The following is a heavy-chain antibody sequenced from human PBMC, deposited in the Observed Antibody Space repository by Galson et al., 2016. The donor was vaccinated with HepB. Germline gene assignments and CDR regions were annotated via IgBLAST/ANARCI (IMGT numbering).Heavy chain of an antibody. CDR3: AKGNYPYYFDY. V-gene: IGHV1-2*02. CDR2: INPNSGGT. CDR1: GYTFTDYY. Sequence: SVKVSCKASGYTFTDYYMHWVRQAPGQGLEWMGWINPNSGGTNYAQKFQGRVTMTRDTSISTAYMDLSGLRSDDTAVYYCAKGNYPYYFDYWGQGTLVTVSS. D-gene: IGHD1-7*01. J-gene: IGHJ4*02.